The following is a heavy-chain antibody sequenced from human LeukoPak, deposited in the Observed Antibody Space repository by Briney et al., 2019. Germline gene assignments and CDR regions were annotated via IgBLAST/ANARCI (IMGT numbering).Heavy chain of an antibody. CDR1: GFSFSSYA. D-gene: IGHD3-10*01. J-gene: IGHJ5*02. CDR2: ISGSGGST. V-gene: IGHV3-23*01. CDR3: AKDVHVWFWDENWFDP. Sequence: GGSLRLSWAASGFSFSSYAMSWVRQAPGKGLEWVSSISGSGGSTYYADSVKGRFTISRDNSKNTLYLQMNSLRAEDTAVYYCAKDVHVWFWDENWFDPWGQGTLVTVS.